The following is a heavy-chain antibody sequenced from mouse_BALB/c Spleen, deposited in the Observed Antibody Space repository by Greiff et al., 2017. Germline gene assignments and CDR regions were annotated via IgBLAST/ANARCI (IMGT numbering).Heavy chain of an antibody. CDR2: IWSGGST. CDR1: GFSLTSYG. V-gene: IGHV2-4-1*01. CDR3: ARKGLLRLRNCAMDY. J-gene: IGHJ4*01. D-gene: IGHD1-2*01. Sequence: VQLKESGPGLVQPSQSLSITCTVSGFSLTSYGVHWVRQSPGKGLEWLGVIWSGGSTDYNAAFISRLSISKDNSKSQVFFKMNSLQADDTAIYYCARKGLLRLRNCAMDYWGQGTSVTVSS.